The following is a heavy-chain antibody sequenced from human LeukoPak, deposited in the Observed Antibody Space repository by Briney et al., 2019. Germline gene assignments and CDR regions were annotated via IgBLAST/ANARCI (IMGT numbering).Heavy chain of an antibody. D-gene: IGHD3-3*02. V-gene: IGHV3-7*01. CDR1: GFNFNYYG. Sequence: PGGSLRLSCAASGFNFNYYGMHWVRQAPGKGLEWVANIKQDGSEKYYVDSVKGRFTISRDNAKNSLYLQMNSLRAEDTAVYYCARDPPFYYPSGQGTLVTVSS. CDR2: IKQDGSEK. CDR3: ARDPPFYYP. J-gene: IGHJ5*02.